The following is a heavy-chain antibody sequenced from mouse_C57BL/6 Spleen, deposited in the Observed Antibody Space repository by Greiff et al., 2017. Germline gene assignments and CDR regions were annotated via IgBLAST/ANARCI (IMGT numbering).Heavy chain of an antibody. CDR2: INPSNGGT. CDR3: ARGGARGNYNY. Sequence: QVQLQQPGTELVKPGASVKLSCKASGYTFTSYWMHWVQQRPGQGLEWIGNINPSNGGTNYNEKFKSKARLTVDKSSSTAYMQLSRLTSEDSAVYYCARGGARGNYNYWGQGTTLTVSS. J-gene: IGHJ2*01. D-gene: IGHD2-1*01. CDR1: GYTFTSYW. V-gene: IGHV1-53*01.